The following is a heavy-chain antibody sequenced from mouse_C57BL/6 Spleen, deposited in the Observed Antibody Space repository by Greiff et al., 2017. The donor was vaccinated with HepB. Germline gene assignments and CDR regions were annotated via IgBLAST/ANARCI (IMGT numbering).Heavy chain of an antibody. Sequence: VQLQQSGPELVKPGASVKISCKASGYAFSSSWMNWVKQRPGKGLEWIGRIYPGDGDTNYNGKFKGKATLTADKSSSTAYMQLSSLTSEDSAVYFCARGGDGSYYFDYWGQSTTLTVSS. V-gene: IGHV1-82*01. D-gene: IGHD1-1*01. CDR2: IYPGDGDT. CDR1: GYAFSSSW. J-gene: IGHJ2*01. CDR3: ARGGDGSYYFDY.